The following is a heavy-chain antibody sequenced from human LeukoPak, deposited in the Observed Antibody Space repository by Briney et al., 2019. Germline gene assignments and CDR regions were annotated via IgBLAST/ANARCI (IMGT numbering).Heavy chain of an antibody. CDR3: VRGIPLMVD. J-gene: IGHJ4*02. CDR1: GGSISSSGYY. D-gene: IGHD3-22*01. CDR2: IRSTGSST. V-gene: IGHV3-11*01. Sequence: LSLTCTVSGGSISSSGYYWGWIRQPPGKGLEWVSYIRSTGSSTAYADSVKGRFAISRDNAKNSLYLQMNSLRAEDTALYYCVRGIPLMVDWGQGTLVTVSS.